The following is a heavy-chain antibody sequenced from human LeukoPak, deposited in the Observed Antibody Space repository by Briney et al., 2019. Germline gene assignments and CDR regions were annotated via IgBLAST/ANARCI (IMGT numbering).Heavy chain of an antibody. CDR1: GDSISSYY. Sequence: SETLSLTCTVSGDSISSYYWSWIRQPPGKGLEWIGYIYYSGSTIYNPSLKSRVTMSLDTSKDQFSLKLRSVTAADTAVYYYARGVISTDAFDVWGQGTMVTVSS. D-gene: IGHD3-3*02. CDR3: ARGVISTDAFDV. V-gene: IGHV4-59*01. CDR2: IYYSGST. J-gene: IGHJ3*01.